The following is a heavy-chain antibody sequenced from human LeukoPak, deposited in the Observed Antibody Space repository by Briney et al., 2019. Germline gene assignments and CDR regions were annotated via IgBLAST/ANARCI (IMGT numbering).Heavy chain of an antibody. CDR3: ARVRRSAVAGLWLDY. CDR2: IYYSGST. V-gene: IGHV4-59*01. CDR1: GGSISSYY. Sequence: KPSETLSLTCAVSGGSISSYYWSWIRQPPGKGLEWIGYIYYSGSTNYNPSLKSRVTISVDTSKNQFSLKLSSVPAADTAVYYCARVRRSAVAGLWLDYWGQGTLVTVSS. D-gene: IGHD6-19*01. J-gene: IGHJ4*02.